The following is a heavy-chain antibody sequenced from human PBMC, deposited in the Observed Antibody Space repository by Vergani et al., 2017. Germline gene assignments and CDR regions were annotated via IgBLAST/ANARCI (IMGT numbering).Heavy chain of an antibody. CDR1: GYSISSGYY. J-gene: IGHJ4*02. Sequence: QVQLQESGPGLVKPSETLSLTCAVSGYSISSGYYWGWIRQPPGKGLEWIGSIYHSGSTYYNPSLKSRVTISVDTSKNQFSRKLSTVTAADTAVYYCARWGSITIPIWGQGTLVTVSS. V-gene: IGHV4-38-2*01. CDR3: ARWGSITIPI. D-gene: IGHD3-9*01. CDR2: IYHSGST.